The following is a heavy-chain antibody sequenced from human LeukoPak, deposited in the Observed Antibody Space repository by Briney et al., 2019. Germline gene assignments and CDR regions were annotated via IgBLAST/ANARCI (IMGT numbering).Heavy chain of an antibody. D-gene: IGHD6-19*01. CDR2: ISAWNGDT. Sequence: ASVKVSCKASGYTFNHHGIAWVRQAPGQGLKWMGWISAWNGDTIYAQKVQGRFTMTKDTSTNTAYMELRSLTSDDTALYYCARDPSNTSGRYQYFDLWGRGTLVTVSS. J-gene: IGHJ2*01. V-gene: IGHV1-18*01. CDR3: ARDPSNTSGRYQYFDL. CDR1: GYTFNHHG.